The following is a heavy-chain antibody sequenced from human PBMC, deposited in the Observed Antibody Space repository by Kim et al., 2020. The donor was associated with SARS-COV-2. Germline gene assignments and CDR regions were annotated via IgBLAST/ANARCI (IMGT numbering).Heavy chain of an antibody. CDR2: IRSKAYGGTT. V-gene: IGHV3-49*03. Sequence: GGSLRLSCTASGFTFGDYAMSWFRQAPGKGLEWVGFIRSKAYGGTTEYAASVKGRFTISRDDSKSIAYLQMNSLKTEDTAVYYCTRVLRFLEWLDGMDVWGQGTTVTGSS. J-gene: IGHJ6*02. CDR3: TRVLRFLEWLDGMDV. D-gene: IGHD3-3*01. CDR1: GFTFGDYA.